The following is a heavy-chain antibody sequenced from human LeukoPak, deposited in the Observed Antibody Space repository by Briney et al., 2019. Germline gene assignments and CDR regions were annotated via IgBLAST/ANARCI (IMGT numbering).Heavy chain of an antibody. CDR1: GVTFSSYA. CDR2: IGGSGGST. V-gene: IGHV3-23*01. D-gene: IGHD1-26*01. Sequence: DPGGSLRLSCAASGVTFSSYAMSWVRQAPGKGLEWVSAIGGSGGSTYYADSVKGRFTISRDNSKNTLYLQMNSLRAEDTAVYYCAKDILVGATEFDYWGQGTLVTVSS. J-gene: IGHJ4*02. CDR3: AKDILVGATEFDY.